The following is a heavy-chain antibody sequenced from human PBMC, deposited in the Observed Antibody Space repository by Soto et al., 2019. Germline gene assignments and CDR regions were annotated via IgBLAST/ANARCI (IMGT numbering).Heavy chain of an antibody. CDR1: GYTFTSYA. CDR2: INAGNGNT. Sequence: GASVKVSCKASGYTFTSYAIHWVRQAPGQRLEWMGWINAGNGNTKYSQKFQGRVTITRDTSASTAYMELSSLRSEDTAVYYCARSSGYYLIDYWGQGTLVTVSS. D-gene: IGHD3-22*01. J-gene: IGHJ4*02. CDR3: ARSSGYYLIDY. V-gene: IGHV1-3*01.